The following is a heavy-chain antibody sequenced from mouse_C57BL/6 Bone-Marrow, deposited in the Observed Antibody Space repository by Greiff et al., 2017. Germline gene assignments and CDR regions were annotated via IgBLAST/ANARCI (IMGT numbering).Heavy chain of an antibody. J-gene: IGHJ2*01. CDR1: GYTFTSYG. D-gene: IGHD1-1*01. CDR2: IYIGNGYT. V-gene: IGHV1-58*01. Sequence: ELQLVESGAELVRPGSSVKMSCKTSGYTFTSYGINRVKQRPGQGLEWIGYIYIGNGYTEYNEKFKGKATLTSDTSSSTAYMQLSRLSSEDSAIYFCARSDYYGSSYDYWGQGTTRTVSS. CDR3: ARSDYYGSSYDY.